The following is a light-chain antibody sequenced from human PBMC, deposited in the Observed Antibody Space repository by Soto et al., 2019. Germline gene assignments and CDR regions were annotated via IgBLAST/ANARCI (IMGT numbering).Light chain of an antibody. V-gene: IGKV3-15*01. J-gene: IGKJ5*01. CDR3: QQRSNWPIT. CDR2: GAS. CDR1: QSVSSN. Sequence: EIVMTQSPATLSVSPGERATLSCRASQSVSSNLAWYQQKPGQAPRLLIYGASTRATGIPARFSGSGSGTDFTLTINSLEPEDLAVYYCQQRSNWPITFGQGTRLEIK.